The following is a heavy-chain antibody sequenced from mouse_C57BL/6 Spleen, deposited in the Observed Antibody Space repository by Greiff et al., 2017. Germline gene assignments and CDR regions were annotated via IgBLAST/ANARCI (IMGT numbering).Heavy chain of an antibody. J-gene: IGHJ2*01. V-gene: IGHV1-59*01. CDR2: IDPSDSYT. D-gene: IGHD1-1*01. CDR1: GYTFTSYW. Sequence: QVQLQQPGAELVRPGTSVKLSCKASGYTFTSYWMHWVKQRPGQGLEWVGVIDPSDSYTNYNQKFKGKATLTVDTSSSTAYMQLSSLTSEDSAVYYCARSPYYYGVGGYFDYWGQGTTLTVSS. CDR3: ARSPYYYGVGGYFDY.